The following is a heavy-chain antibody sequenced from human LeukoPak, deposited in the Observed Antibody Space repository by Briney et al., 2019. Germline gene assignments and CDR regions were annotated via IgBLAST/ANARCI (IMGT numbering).Heavy chain of an antibody. Sequence: PGGSLRLSCAASGFTFSSYEMNWVRQAPGKGLEWLSHITNSGSSIQYADSVKGRFTVSRDNAKNSLYLQMNSLRAEDTAAYYCARTRDGPFEYWGQGTLVTVSS. J-gene: IGHJ4*02. V-gene: IGHV3-48*03. D-gene: IGHD5-24*01. CDR2: ITNSGSSI. CDR3: ARTRDGPFEY. CDR1: GFTFSSYE.